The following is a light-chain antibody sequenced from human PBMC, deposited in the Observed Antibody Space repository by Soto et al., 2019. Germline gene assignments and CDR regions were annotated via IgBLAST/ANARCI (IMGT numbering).Light chain of an antibody. CDR3: LQYNTYPWT. J-gene: IGKJ1*01. Sequence: IQLTKYPKTLSASXXDIVTITCRASQGIRNDVGWYQQKPGKAPERLIYAAARLQSGVPSRFSGSGSGTEFTLTISSLQPEDFATYFCLQYNTYPWTFGQGGKVDI. CDR2: AAA. CDR1: QGIRND. V-gene: IGKV1-17*01.